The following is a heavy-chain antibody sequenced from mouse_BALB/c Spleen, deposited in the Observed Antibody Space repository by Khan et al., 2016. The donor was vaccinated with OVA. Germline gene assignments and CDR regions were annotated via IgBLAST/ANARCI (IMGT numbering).Heavy chain of an antibody. V-gene: IGHV1-7*01. CDR1: GYTFINYW. D-gene: IGHD1-1*01. Sequence: QVQLQQSGAELAKPGASVKMSCKASGYTFINYWLLWVKQRPGQGLEWIGYINPSTGYTEYNQNFNDKATLTADKSSSTAYMQLSSLTSEDSAVYYCARRGLRWDFDYWGQGTTLTVSS. J-gene: IGHJ2*01. CDR3: ARRGLRWDFDY. CDR2: INPSTGYT.